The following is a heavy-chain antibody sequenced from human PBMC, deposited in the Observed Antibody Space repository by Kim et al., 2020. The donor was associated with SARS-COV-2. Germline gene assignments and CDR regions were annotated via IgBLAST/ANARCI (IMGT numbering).Heavy chain of an antibody. Sequence: SETLSLTCTVSGGSISSYYWSWIRQPPGKGLEWIGYIYYSGSTNYNPSLKSRVTISVDTSKNQFSLKLSSVTAADTAVYYCARASQLRYFDWSTNWFDPWGQGTLVTVSS. CDR1: GGSISSYY. D-gene: IGHD3-9*01. CDR2: IYYSGST. J-gene: IGHJ5*02. V-gene: IGHV4-59*13. CDR3: ARASQLRYFDWSTNWFDP.